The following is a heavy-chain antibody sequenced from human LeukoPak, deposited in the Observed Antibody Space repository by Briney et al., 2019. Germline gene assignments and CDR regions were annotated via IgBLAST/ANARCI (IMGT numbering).Heavy chain of an antibody. J-gene: IGHJ5*02. V-gene: IGHV4-59*01. CDR2: ISYSGST. CDR1: GGSISSYY. D-gene: IGHD6-13*01. CDR3: ARGGIAAEDSNWFDP. Sequence: SETLSLTCTVSGGSISSYYWSWIRQPPGKGLEWIGCISYSGSTNYNPSLKSRVTISVDTSKNQFSLKLSSVTAADTAVYYCARGGIAAEDSNWFDPWGQGTLVTVSS.